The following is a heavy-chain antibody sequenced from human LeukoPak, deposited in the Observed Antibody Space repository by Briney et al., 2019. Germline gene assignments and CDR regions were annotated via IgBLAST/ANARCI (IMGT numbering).Heavy chain of an antibody. J-gene: IGHJ4*02. D-gene: IGHD4-17*01. CDR2: IYSGGST. V-gene: IGHV3-53*01. Sequence: GGSLRLSCAASGFTVSSNYMSWVRQAPGKGLEWVSVIYSGGSTYYADSVKGRFTISRDNSKNTLYLQMNSLRAEDTAVYYCARSDYGDYFDYWGQGTLVTVSS. CDR3: ARSDYGDYFDY. CDR1: GFTVSSNY.